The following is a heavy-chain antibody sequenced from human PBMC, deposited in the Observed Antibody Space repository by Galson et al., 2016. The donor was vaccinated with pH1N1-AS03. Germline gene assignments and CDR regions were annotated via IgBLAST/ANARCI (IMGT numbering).Heavy chain of an antibody. J-gene: IGHJ3*01. CDR2: MSYEGTTT. D-gene: IGHD6-13*01. CDR3: AREEGGFGSNWLQTDAFDF. CDR1: GFIFTHYS. Sequence: SLRPSCAASGFIFTHYSMHWVRQAPGKGLEWVAVMSYEGTTTYYADSVKGRFTISRDNSKNTLYLQMNSLRTEDTALYYCAREEGGFGSNWLQTDAFDFWGQGTMVTVPS. V-gene: IGHV3-30-3*01.